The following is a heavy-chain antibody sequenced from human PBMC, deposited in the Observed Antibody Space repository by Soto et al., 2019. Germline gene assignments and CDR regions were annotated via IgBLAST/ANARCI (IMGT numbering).Heavy chain of an antibody. CDR1: GGAFSSYA. V-gene: IGHV1-69*13. D-gene: IGHD3-3*01. CDR2: IIPIFGTA. J-gene: IGHJ6*02. CDR3: ARPLLKGTIFGVDV. Sequence: PVKLCSNASGGAFSSYAISWVRQALGQGLEWMGGIIPIFGTANYAQKCQGRVTIAADESTSTAYMELSSLRSEDTAVYYCARPLLKGTIFGVDVWGQGTTVTVSS.